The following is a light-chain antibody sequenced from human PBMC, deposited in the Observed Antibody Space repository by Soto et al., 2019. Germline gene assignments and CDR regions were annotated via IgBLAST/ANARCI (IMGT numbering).Light chain of an antibody. J-gene: IGKJ3*01. V-gene: IGKV1-39*01. Sequence: DIQMTQSPSSLSASVGERVTITCRASQSISNYLNWFQQKPGKAPKLLIYAASTLPSGVPSRFRGCGSGTDFNLTISSLQREAFATYYGQQSFSSLGTFGPGTIVDIK. CDR1: QSISNY. CDR3: QQSFSSLGT. CDR2: AAS.